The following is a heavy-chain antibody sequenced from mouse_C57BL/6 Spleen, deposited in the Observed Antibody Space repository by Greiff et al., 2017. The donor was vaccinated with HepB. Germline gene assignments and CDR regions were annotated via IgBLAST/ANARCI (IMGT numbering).Heavy chain of an antibody. V-gene: IGHV1-22*01. J-gene: IGHJ4*01. Sequence: EVQRVESGPELVKPGASVKMSCKASGYTFTDYNMHWVKQSHGKSLEWIGYINPNNGGTSYNQKFKGKATLTVNKSSSTAYMELRSLTSEDSAVYYCARSLYYDYDVDYAMDYWGQGTSVTVSS. CDR2: INPNNGGT. D-gene: IGHD2-4*01. CDR1: GYTFTDYN. CDR3: ARSLYYDYDVDYAMDY.